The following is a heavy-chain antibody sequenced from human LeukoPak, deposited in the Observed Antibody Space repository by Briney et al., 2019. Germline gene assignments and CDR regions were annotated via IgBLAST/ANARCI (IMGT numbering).Heavy chain of an antibody. CDR3: ARVQSELAPTERWFDP. Sequence: SVKVSCKASGYTFTSYGISWVRQAPGQGLEWMGGIIPIFGTANYAQKFQGRVTITTDESTSTAYMELSSLRSEDTAVYYCARVQSELAPTERWFDPWGQGTLVTVSS. J-gene: IGHJ5*02. CDR2: IIPIFGTA. V-gene: IGHV1-69*05. D-gene: IGHD6-13*01. CDR1: GYTFTSYG.